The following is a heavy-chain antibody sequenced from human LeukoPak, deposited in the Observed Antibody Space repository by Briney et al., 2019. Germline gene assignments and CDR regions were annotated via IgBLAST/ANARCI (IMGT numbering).Heavy chain of an antibody. Sequence: GGSLRLSCAASGFTFSSYWMSWVRQAPGKGLEWVANIKQDGSEKYYVDSVKGRFTISRDNAKNTLYLQMNSLRVEDTATYYCAKLKVFGSGSWDYWGQGSLVTVSS. V-gene: IGHV3-7*03. CDR3: AKLKVFGSGSWDY. CDR2: IKQDGSEK. J-gene: IGHJ4*02. D-gene: IGHD3-10*01. CDR1: GFTFSSYW.